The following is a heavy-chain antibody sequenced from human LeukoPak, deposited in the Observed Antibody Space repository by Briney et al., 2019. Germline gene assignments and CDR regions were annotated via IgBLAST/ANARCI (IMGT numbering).Heavy chain of an antibody. CDR1: GFTFSSYA. D-gene: IGHD2-2*01. V-gene: IGHV1-18*01. J-gene: IGHJ6*02. Sequence: GGSLRLSCAASGFTFSSYAMSWVRQAPGQGLEWMGWISAYNGNTNYAQKLQGRVTMTTDTSTSTAYMELRSLRSDDTAVYYCASPGYQLLSHNYYGMDVWGQGTTVTVSS. CDR3: ASPGYQLLSHNYYGMDV. CDR2: ISAYNGNT.